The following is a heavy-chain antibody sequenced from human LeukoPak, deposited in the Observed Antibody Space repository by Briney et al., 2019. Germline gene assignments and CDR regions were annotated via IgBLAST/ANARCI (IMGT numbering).Heavy chain of an antibody. D-gene: IGHD3-9*01. CDR2: IYSRGST. CDR3: ARGFDDYDVLLGYEY. CDR1: GGSLNTYY. V-gene: IGHV4-59*01. J-gene: IGHJ4*02. Sequence: SETLSLTCTVSGGSLNTYYWGWIRQTPGKGLEWIGYIYSRGSTNYNPSLKSRVTISVDTSKNQFSLKLTSVTAADTAVYYCARGFDDYDVLLGYEYWGQGILVTVSS.